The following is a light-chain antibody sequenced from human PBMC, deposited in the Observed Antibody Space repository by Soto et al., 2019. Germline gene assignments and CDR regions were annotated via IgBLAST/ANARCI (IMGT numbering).Light chain of an antibody. CDR1: QTVRTNY. CDR2: GAS. CDR3: QQSSDSPLT. V-gene: IGKV3-20*01. J-gene: IGKJ4*01. Sequence: EIVLTQSPGTLSLSPGERATLSYSASQTVRTNYLAWFQHKPGQAPRLLIYGASSRATGIPDRFSGSGSGKDFTLTINRLEPEDFAVYFCQQSSDSPLTFGGGTKVEIK.